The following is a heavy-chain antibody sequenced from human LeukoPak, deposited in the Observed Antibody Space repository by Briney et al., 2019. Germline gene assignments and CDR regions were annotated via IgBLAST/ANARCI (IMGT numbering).Heavy chain of an antibody. D-gene: IGHD3-10*01. V-gene: IGHV4-34*01. CDR2: INHSGST. J-gene: IGHJ4*02. CDR1: GGSFSGYY. Sequence: PSETLSLTCAVYGGSFSGYYWSWIRQPPGKGLEWIGEINHSGSTNYNPSLKSRVTISVDTSKNQFSLKLSSVTAADTAVYYCAREEEEYYFDYWGQGTLVTVSS. CDR3: AREEEEYYFDY.